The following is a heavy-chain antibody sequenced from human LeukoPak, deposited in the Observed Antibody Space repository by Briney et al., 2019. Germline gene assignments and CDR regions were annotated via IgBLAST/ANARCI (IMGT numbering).Heavy chain of an antibody. CDR3: ARACNYDTSGYYFYWYFDL. J-gene: IGHJ2*01. D-gene: IGHD3-22*01. CDR2: VYYSGST. CDR1: GAFHGSLSSYY. V-gene: IGHV4-59*01. Sequence: PSETLSLTSTISGAFHGSLSSYYWSWIRQPPGKGLEWIGYVYYSGSTNYNPSLKSRVTISIDTSKTQFSLKLNSVTAADTAVYYCARACNYDTSGYYFYWYFDLWGRGTLVTVS.